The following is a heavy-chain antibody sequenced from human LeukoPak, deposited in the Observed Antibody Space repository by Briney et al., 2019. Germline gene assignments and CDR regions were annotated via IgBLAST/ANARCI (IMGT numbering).Heavy chain of an antibody. V-gene: IGHV3-64*01. D-gene: IGHD3-10*02. Sequence: PGGSLRLSCAASGFTFSSYAMHWVRQAPGKGLEYVSAISSNGGSTYYANSVKGRFTISRDNSKNTLYLQMGSLRAEDMAVYYCARDARLGAPMYYFDYWGQGTLVTVSS. CDR2: ISSNGGST. CDR1: GFTFSSYA. J-gene: IGHJ4*02. CDR3: ARDARLGAPMYYFDY.